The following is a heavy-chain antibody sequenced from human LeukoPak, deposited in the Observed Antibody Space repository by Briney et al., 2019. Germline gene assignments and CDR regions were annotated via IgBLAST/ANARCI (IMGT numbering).Heavy chain of an antibody. V-gene: IGHV1-46*01. J-gene: IGHJ3*02. D-gene: IGHD5-12*01. CDR1: GYTFTSYY. CDR3: ARDRSGYADAFDI. Sequence: ASVKVSCKASGYTFTSYYMHWVRQAPGQGLEWMGIINPSGGSTSYAQKFQGRVTMTRDTSTSTVYMELSSLTSEDTAMYYCARDRSGYADAFDIWGQGTMATVS. CDR2: INPSGGST.